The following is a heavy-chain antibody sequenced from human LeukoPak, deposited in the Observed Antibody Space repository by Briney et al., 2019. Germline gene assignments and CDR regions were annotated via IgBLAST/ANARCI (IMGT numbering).Heavy chain of an antibody. V-gene: IGHV3-23*01. CDR1: GFTFSNYA. J-gene: IGHJ6*02. Sequence: GGSLRLSCAASGFTFSNYAMSWVRQTPGKGLEWVSTISVNGGSTYSADSVKGRFTISRDNAKNSLYLQMNSLRAEDTAVYYCAGSSGYYYYGMDVWGQGTTVTVSS. D-gene: IGHD6-19*01. CDR3: AGSSGYYYYGMDV. CDR2: ISVNGGST.